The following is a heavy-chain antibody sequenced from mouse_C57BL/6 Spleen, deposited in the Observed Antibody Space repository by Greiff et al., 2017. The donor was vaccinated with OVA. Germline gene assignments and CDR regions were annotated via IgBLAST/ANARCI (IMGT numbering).Heavy chain of an antibody. D-gene: IGHD1-1*01. Sequence: VQLQQPGAELVRPGSSVKLSCKASGYTFPSYWMDWVKPRPGQGLAWIGNIYPSDSDTHSTQTFQDKATLTVDKSSSTADMQLSSLTSEDSAVYYCARSGTTVVAPNYAMDYWGQGTSVTVSS. J-gene: IGHJ4*01. CDR1: GYTFPSYW. CDR3: ARSGTTVVAPNYAMDY. CDR2: IYPSDSDT. V-gene: IGHV1-61*01.